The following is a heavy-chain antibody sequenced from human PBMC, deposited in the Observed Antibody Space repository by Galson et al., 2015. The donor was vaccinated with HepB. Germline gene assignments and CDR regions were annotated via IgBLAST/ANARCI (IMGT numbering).Heavy chain of an antibody. V-gene: IGHV1-69*04. J-gene: IGHJ5*02. CDR1: GGTFSSYA. CDR3: ARESRLAPSRYCSGGSCYARGFDP. D-gene: IGHD2-15*01. Sequence: SVKVSCKASGGTFSSYAISWARQAPGQGLEWMGRIIPILGIANYAQKFQGRVTITADKSTSTAYTELSSLRSEDTAVYYCARESRLAPSRYCSGGSCYARGFDPWGQGTLVTVSS. CDR2: IIPILGIA.